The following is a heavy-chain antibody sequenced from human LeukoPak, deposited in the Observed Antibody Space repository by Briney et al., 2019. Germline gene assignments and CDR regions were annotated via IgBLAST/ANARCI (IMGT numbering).Heavy chain of an antibody. Sequence: GGSLRLSCAASGFTFSSYGMHWVRQAPGKGLEWVAVISYDGSNKYYADSVKVRFTISRDNSKNTLYLQMNSPRAEDTAVYYCAKDGSRYYDSSGYSYYFDYWGQGTLVTVSS. D-gene: IGHD3-22*01. CDR2: ISYDGSNK. CDR1: GFTFSSYG. V-gene: IGHV3-30*18. CDR3: AKDGSRYYDSSGYSYYFDY. J-gene: IGHJ4*02.